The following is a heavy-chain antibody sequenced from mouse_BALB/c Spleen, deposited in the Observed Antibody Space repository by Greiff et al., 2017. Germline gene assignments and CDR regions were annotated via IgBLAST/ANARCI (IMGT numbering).Heavy chain of an antibody. J-gene: IGHJ4*01. CDR2: IWSGGST. Sequence: VQLVESGPGLVQPSQSLSITCTVSGFSLTSYGVHWVRQSPGKGLEWLGVIWSGGSTDYNAAFISRLSISKDNSKSQVFFKMNSLQANDTAIYYCARNYYGNYGAMDYWGQGTSVTVSS. CDR1: GFSLTSYG. V-gene: IGHV2-2*02. D-gene: IGHD2-1*01. CDR3: ARNYYGNYGAMDY.